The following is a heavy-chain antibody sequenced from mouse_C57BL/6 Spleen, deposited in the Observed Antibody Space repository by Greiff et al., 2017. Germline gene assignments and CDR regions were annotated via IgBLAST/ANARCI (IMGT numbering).Heavy chain of an antibody. J-gene: IGHJ1*03. CDR2: ISSGSSTI. CDR3: ARHDYYGSSHWYFDV. CDR1: GFTFSDYG. Sequence: EVKLMESGGGLVKPGGSLKLSCAASGFTFSDYGMHWVRQAPEKGLEWVAYISSGSSTIYYADTVKGRFTISRDNAKNTLFLQMTSLRSEDTAMYYCARHDYYGSSHWYFDVWGTGTTVTVSS. D-gene: IGHD1-1*01. V-gene: IGHV5-17*01.